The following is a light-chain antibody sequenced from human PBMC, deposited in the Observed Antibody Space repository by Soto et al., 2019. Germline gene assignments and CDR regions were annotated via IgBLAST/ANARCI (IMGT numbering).Light chain of an antibody. J-gene: IGKJ1*01. V-gene: IGKV3-15*01. CDR3: HQYGSSPTP. CDR1: QSVSSN. CDR2: GAS. Sequence: EIVMTQSPATLSVSPGERATLSCRASQSVSSNLAWYQQKPGQAPRLLIYGASTRATGIPARFSASGSGTDFSLTISRLEPEDFAVYYCHQYGSSPTPLGQGTKVDIK.